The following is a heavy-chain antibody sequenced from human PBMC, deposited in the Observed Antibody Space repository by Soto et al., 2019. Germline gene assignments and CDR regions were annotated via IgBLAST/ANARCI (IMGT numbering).Heavy chain of an antibody. J-gene: IGHJ4*02. Sequence: PGGSLRLSCAASGFTFSSCAMSWVRQAPGKGLEWVSTISRSNKYYADSVKGRFTISRDNSKNTLYLQMNSLRAEDTAVYYCAKDEGFGDQVISYFDYWGQGTLVTVSS. CDR3: AKDEGFGDQVISYFDY. D-gene: IGHD3-10*01. V-gene: IGHV3-23*01. CDR2: ISRSNK. CDR1: GFTFSSCA.